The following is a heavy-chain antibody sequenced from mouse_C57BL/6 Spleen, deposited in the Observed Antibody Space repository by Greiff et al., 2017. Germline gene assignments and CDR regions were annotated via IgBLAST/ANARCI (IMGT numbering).Heavy chain of an antibody. Sequence: EVQLQQSGPVLVKPGASVKMSCKASGYTFTDYYMNWVKQSHGKSLEWIGVINPYNGGTSYNQKFKGKATLTVDKSSSTAYMELNSLTSEDSAVYYCARDDYSFAYWGQGTLVTVSA. J-gene: IGHJ3*01. CDR3: ARDDYSFAY. CDR1: GYTFTDYY. V-gene: IGHV1-19*01. CDR2: INPYNGGT. D-gene: IGHD2-4*01.